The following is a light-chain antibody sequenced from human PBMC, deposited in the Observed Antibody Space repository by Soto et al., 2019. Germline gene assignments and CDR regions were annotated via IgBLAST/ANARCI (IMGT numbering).Light chain of an antibody. Sequence: DIQMTQSPSTLSASVGDRVPITCRASQTISSSLAWYQHKPGKAPKLLIFDASTLQTGVPSRFSGGGFGTEFTLTITGLQPDDFATYYCQQHNDYTAVTFGQGTKLEIK. V-gene: IGKV1-5*01. CDR2: DAS. CDR1: QTISSS. J-gene: IGKJ2*01. CDR3: QQHNDYTAVT.